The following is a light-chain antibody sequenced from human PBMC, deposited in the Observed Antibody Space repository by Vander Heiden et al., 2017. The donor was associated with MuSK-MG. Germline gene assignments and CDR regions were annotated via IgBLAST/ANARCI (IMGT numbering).Light chain of an antibody. Sequence: QSALTQPPSASGSPGQAVTISCTGTSSDVGTYNHVSWYQQHPGKAPKLMIYEVSKWPSGVPDRFSGSKSGDTASLTVSGLQAEDEADYYCASYAVSGAWVFGGGTKLTVL. CDR1: SSDVGTYNH. V-gene: IGLV2-8*01. J-gene: IGLJ3*02. CDR3: ASYAVSGAWV. CDR2: EVS.